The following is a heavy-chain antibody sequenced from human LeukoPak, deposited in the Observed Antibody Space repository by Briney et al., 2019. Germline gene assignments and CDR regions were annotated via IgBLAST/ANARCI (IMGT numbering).Heavy chain of an antibody. CDR2: ISAYNGNT. CDR1: GYTFTSYG. Sequence: ASVKVSCKASGYTFTSYGISWVRQAPGQGLEWMGWISAYNGNTNYAQELQGRVTMTTDTSTSTAYMELRSLRSDDTAVYYCARDMGYCGGDCYWDYWGQGTLVTVSS. J-gene: IGHJ4*02. V-gene: IGHV1-18*01. CDR3: ARDMGYCGGDCYWDY. D-gene: IGHD2-21*02.